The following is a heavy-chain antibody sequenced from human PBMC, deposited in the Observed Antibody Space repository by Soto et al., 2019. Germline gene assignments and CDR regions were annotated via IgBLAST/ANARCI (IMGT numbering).Heavy chain of an antibody. Sequence: LRLSCAASGFTFSNYGMHWVRQAPGKGLEWVAVIWYDGSNKYYADSVKGRFTISRDNSKNTLYLQMNSLRAEDTAVYYCARDDIPGRAVAIYGMDVWGQGTTVTVSS. CDR1: GFTFSNYG. J-gene: IGHJ6*02. CDR3: ARDDIPGRAVAIYGMDV. D-gene: IGHD6-19*01. CDR2: IWYDGSNK. V-gene: IGHV3-33*01.